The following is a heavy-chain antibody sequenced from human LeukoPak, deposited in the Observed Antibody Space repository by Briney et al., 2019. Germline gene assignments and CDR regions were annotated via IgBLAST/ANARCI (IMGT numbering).Heavy chain of an antibody. CDR2: INHSGST. CDR1: GGSISGYY. CDR3: ARSSDSFDY. D-gene: IGHD6-6*01. V-gene: IGHV4-34*01. Sequence: SETLSLTCTVSGGSISGYYWSWIRQPPGKGLEWIGEINHSGSTNYNPSLKSRVTISVDTSKNQFSLKLSSVTAADTAVYYCARSSDSFDYWGQGTLVTVSS. J-gene: IGHJ4*02.